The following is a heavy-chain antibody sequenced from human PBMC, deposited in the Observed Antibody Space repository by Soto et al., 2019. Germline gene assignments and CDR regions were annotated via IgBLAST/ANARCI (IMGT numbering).Heavy chain of an antibody. CDR1: GYTFTSYG. Sequence: ASVKVSCKASGYTFTSYGISWVRQAPGQGLEWMGWISAYNGNTNYAQKLQGRVTMTTDTSTSTAYMELRSLRSDDTAVYYCARDANDEIVVVPALGYYYYGMDVWGQGTTVTVSS. J-gene: IGHJ6*02. CDR3: ARDANDEIVVVPALGYYYYGMDV. CDR2: ISAYNGNT. V-gene: IGHV1-18*01. D-gene: IGHD2-2*01.